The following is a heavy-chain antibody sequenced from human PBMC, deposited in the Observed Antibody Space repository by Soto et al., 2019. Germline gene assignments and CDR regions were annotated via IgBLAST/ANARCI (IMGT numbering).Heavy chain of an antibody. D-gene: IGHD2-8*01. CDR1: GFTFTTSS. CDR3: AKGVEHSTADAFET. V-gene: IGHV3-23*01. Sequence: EVQVLESGGDLVQPGGSLRLTCAVSGFTFTTSSINWVRQAPGQRLEWVSSISGNGYTTYYADSVTGLVTISTDKSKSTVFLEMNSLRVEATALYGCAKGVEHSTADAFETWGQVTMVTVSS. CDR2: ISGNGYTT. J-gene: IGHJ3*02.